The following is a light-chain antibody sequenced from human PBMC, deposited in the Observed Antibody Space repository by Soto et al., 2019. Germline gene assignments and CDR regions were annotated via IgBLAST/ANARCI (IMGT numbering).Light chain of an antibody. CDR3: EAWDDSLSAVV. Sequence: QSALTQPPSASGSPGQSVTISCTGTSSDIGGYDYVSWYQQHPGKAPKLLINRNNQRPSGVPDRFSGSKSGTSASLAISGLRSEDEADYYCEAWDDSLSAVVFGGGTKLTVL. CDR1: SSDIGGYDY. V-gene: IGLV1-47*01. J-gene: IGLJ2*01. CDR2: RNN.